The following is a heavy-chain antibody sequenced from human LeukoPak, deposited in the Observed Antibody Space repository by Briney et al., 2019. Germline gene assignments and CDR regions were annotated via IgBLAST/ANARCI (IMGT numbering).Heavy chain of an antibody. V-gene: IGHV4-31*03. J-gene: IGHJ4*02. D-gene: IGHD3-22*01. Sequence: PSETLSLTCTVSGGSISSGGYYWSWIRQHPGKGLEWIGYIYYSGSTYYNPSLKSRVTISVDTSKNQFSLKLSSVTAADTAVYYCARGPYYDSTFDYWGQGTLVTVSS. CDR3: ARGPYYDSTFDY. CDR1: GGSISSGGYY. CDR2: IYYSGST.